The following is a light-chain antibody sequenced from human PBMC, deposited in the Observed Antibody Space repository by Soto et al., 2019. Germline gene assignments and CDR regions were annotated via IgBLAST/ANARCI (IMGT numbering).Light chain of an antibody. V-gene: IGKV3-20*01. CDR1: QSVSSSY. Sequence: EIVLTQSPGTLSLSPGERATLSCRASQSVSSSYVAWYQQKPGQAPRLLIFGASSRATGIPDRFSGSGSGTDFTLTISRLEPEDFAVYYCHQYSSSPWTFGQGTKVEIK. J-gene: IGKJ1*01. CDR2: GAS. CDR3: HQYSSSPWT.